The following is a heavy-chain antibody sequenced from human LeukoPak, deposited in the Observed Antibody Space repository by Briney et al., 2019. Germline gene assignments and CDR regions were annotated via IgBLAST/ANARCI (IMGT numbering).Heavy chain of an antibody. Sequence: SGPTLVKPTQTLTLTCTFSGFSLSTSGVGVGWIRQPPGKALEWLALIYWDDDKRYSPSLKSRLTITKDTSKNQVVLTMTNMDPVDTATYYCALRPLYYYDSSGYYYGFDYWGQGTLVTVSS. CDR1: GFSLSTSGVG. D-gene: IGHD3-22*01. CDR2: IYWDDDK. J-gene: IGHJ4*02. V-gene: IGHV2-5*02. CDR3: ALRPLYYYDSSGYYYGFDY.